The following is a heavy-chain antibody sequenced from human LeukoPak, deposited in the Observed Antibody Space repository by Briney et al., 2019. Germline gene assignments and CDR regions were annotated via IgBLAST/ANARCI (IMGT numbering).Heavy chain of an antibody. V-gene: IGHV4-34*01. J-gene: IGHJ6*02. CDR3: ARHLGSGSYSSHYYYYGMDV. CDR1: GGSFSGYY. CDR2: INHSGST. D-gene: IGHD3-10*01. Sequence: PSETLSLTCAVYGGSFSGYYWSWIRQPPGKGLEWIGEINHSGSTNYNPSLKSRVTISVDTSKNQFSLKLSSVTAADTAVYYCARHLGSGSYSSHYYYYGMDVWGQGTTVTVSS.